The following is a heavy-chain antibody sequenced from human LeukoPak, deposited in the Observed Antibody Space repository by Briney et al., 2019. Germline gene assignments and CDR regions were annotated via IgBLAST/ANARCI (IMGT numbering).Heavy chain of an antibody. D-gene: IGHD1-26*01. CDR2: ISAYNGNT. CDR1: GYTFTSYG. J-gene: IGHJ1*01. Sequence: ASVKVSCKASGYTFTSYGISWVRQAPGQGLEWMGWISAYNGNTNYAQKLQGRVTMTTDTSTSTAYMELRSLRSDDTAVYYCAGSKDSIVGATGYFQHWGQGTLVTVSS. V-gene: IGHV1-18*01. CDR3: AGSKDSIVGATGYFQH.